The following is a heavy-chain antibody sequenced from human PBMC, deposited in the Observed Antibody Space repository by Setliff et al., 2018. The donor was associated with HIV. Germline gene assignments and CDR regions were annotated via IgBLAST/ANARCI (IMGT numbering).Heavy chain of an antibody. CDR3: ARHLYYYDSSGYLQPYYYMDV. D-gene: IGHD3-22*01. CDR2: VYQSGAT. J-gene: IGHJ6*03. Sequence: LSLTCAVSGYSINSAFSWGWIRQSPGKGLEWVGTVYQSGATFYSPSLKSRVTVSVNKSKEHLSLRLASVTAADTAVYYCARHLYYYDSSGYLQPYYYMDVWGKGTTVTVSS. V-gene: IGHV4-38-2*01. CDR1: GYSINSAFS.